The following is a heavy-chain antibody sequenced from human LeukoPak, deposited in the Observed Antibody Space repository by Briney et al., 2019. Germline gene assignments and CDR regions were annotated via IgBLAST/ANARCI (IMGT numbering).Heavy chain of an antibody. CDR3: ARSLTGGIEVARTPDEFDV. CDR1: GFTFSDYY. D-gene: IGHD6-19*01. CDR2: ISSSGSTI. V-gene: IGHV3-11*04. Sequence: GGSLRLSCAASGFTFSDYYMSWIRQAPGKGLEWVSYISSSGSTIYYADSVKGRFTISRDNAKNSLYLQMNSLRAEDTAVYYCARSLTGGIEVARTPDEFDVWGQGTMVTVSS. J-gene: IGHJ3*01.